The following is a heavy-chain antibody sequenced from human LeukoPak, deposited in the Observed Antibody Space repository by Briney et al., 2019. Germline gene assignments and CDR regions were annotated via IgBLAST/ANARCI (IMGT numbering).Heavy chain of an antibody. CDR2: TYYRSKWYN. D-gene: IGHD6-19*01. CDR3: ARVWVSSGWYAFDI. V-gene: IGHV6-1*01. Sequence: SQTLSLTCAISGDSVSSNSAAWNWIRQSPSRGLEWLGRTYYRSKWYNEYAVSVKSRITINPDTSKNQFSLQLNSVTPEDTAVYYCARVWVSSGWYAFDIWGQGTMVTVSS. CDR1: GDSVSSNSAA. J-gene: IGHJ3*02.